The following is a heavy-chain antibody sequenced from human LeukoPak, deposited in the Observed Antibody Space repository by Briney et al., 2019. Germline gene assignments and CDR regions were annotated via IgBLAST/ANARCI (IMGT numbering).Heavy chain of an antibody. Sequence: SETLSLTCTVSDDSLSRYYWSWVRQPAGKGLEWIGRLDTSGNTHYNPSLKSRVTMSVDTSRNQFSLKLSSVTAADTAVYYCARTTEGGYTYDYFYYYYMDVWGKGTTVTISS. J-gene: IGHJ6*03. CDR2: LDTSGNT. D-gene: IGHD5-18*01. CDR1: DDSLSRYY. V-gene: IGHV4-4*07. CDR3: ARTTEGGYTYDYFYYYYMDV.